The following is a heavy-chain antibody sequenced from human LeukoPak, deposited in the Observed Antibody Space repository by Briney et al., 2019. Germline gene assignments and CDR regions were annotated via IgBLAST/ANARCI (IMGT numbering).Heavy chain of an antibody. J-gene: IGHJ4*02. CDR1: GFTFSTHG. V-gene: IGHV3-23*01. Sequence: GGSLRLSCAASGFTFSTHGMSWVRQSPGKGLEWVSTISGDRTNTHYADSVKGRFSISRDNSRNTLYLQMNSLTIEDTALYYCAHDAGPTGNPFFDYWGQGTLVTVSS. CDR3: AHDAGPTGNPFFDY. D-gene: IGHD4-11*01. CDR2: ISGDRTNT.